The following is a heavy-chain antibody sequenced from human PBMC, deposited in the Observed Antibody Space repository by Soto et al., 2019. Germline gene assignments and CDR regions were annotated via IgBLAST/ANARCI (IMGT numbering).Heavy chain of an antibody. Sequence: SVKVSCKASVGSFCSYAISWVRQAPGQGLEWMGWIIPIFGTANYAQKFQGRVTITADESTSTAYMELSSLRSEDTAVYYCARSIKRSSGWYLSEIYYYYYGMDVWGEGSPVTVTS. CDR1: VGSFCSYA. CDR3: ARSIKRSSGWYLSEIYYYYYGMDV. CDR2: IIPIFGTA. V-gene: IGHV1-69*13. J-gene: IGHJ6*04. D-gene: IGHD6-19*01.